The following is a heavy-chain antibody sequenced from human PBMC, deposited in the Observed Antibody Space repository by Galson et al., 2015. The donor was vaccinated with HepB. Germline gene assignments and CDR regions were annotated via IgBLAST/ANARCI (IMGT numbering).Heavy chain of an antibody. CDR3: ARDKIEDSIGWYDFDY. CDR1: GFTFSSYA. CDR2: ISYDGSNK. J-gene: IGHJ4*02. Sequence: SLRLSCAASGFTFSSYAMHWVRQASGKGLEWVAVISYDGSNKYYADSVKGRFTISRDNSKNTLYLQVNSLRAEDTAVYYCARDKIEDSIGWYDFDYWGQGTLVTVSS. V-gene: IGHV3-30*14. D-gene: IGHD6-19*01.